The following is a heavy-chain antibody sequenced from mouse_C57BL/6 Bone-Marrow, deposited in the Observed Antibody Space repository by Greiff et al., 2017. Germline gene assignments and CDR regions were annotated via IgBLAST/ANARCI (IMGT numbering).Heavy chain of an antibody. CDR1: GYTFTDYY. V-gene: IGHV1-19*01. J-gene: IGHJ2*01. CDR2: INPYNGGT. Sequence: DVKLQESGPVLVKPGASVKMSCKASGYTFTDYYMNWVKQSHGKSLEWIGVINPYNGGTSYNQKFKGKATLTVDKSSSTAYMELNSLTSEDSAVYYCARDDYGGYWGQGTTLTVSS. D-gene: IGHD2-4*01. CDR3: ARDDYGGY.